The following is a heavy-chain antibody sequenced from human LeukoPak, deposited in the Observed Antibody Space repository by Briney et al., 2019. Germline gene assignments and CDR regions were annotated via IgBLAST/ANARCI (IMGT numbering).Heavy chain of an antibody. J-gene: IGHJ4*02. CDR1: GYTFTGYY. CDR2: INPNSGGT. Sequence: GASVKVSCKASGYTFTGYYMHWVRQAPGQGLEWMGWINPNSGGTNYAQKFQGRVTMTRDTSISTAYMELSRLRSDDTAVYYCARDDIAVAGPGDYWGQGTLDTVSS. V-gene: IGHV1-2*02. CDR3: ARDDIAVAGPGDY. D-gene: IGHD6-19*01.